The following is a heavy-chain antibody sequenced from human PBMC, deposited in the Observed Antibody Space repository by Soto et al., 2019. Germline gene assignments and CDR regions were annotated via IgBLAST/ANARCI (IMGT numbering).Heavy chain of an antibody. D-gene: IGHD3-10*01. J-gene: IGHJ4*02. CDR2: IGFTTT. V-gene: IGHV3-23*01. CDR1: GFRFSDYA. CDR3: AVFPTFMVRTPGDH. Sequence: EVQLLESGGDLVQPGGSLRLSCTTSGFRFSDYAMDWVRQAPGKGLEWVSSIGFTTTYYADSVTGRFSITSDKCKHCVFQRMTNLRVEDTAVYYCAVFPTFMVRTPGDHWGQGTSVIVSS.